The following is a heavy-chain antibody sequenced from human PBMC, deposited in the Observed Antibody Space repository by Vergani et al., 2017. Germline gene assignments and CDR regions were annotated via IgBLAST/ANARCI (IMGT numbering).Heavy chain of an antibody. CDR2: IYYSGST. D-gene: IGHD2-21*01. V-gene: IGHV4-39*01. J-gene: IGHJ5*02. CDR3: ARHSTVELVIKWGWIDP. Sequence: QLQLQESGPGLVQPSSTLSLTCSVSGSSIRSSNYYWVWIRQPPGKGLECIASIYYSGSTYYNPSLNSPVAISVDTSKNQFFLRLSSVTAAGTAVYFCARHSTVELVIKWGWIDPWGQGILVTVSS. CDR1: GSSIRSSNYY.